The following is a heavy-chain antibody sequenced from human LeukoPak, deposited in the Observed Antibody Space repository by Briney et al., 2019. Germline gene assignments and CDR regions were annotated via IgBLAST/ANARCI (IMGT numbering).Heavy chain of an antibody. CDR3: ARDHMWGPDY. D-gene: IGHD7-27*01. CDR1: GYTFTDHY. V-gene: IGHV1-2*02. J-gene: IGHJ4*02. Sequence: ASVKVSCQALGYTFTDHYFHWLRQAPGQGIEWMGWIHPGRGDTNIAQKFQGRVSLTRDMSISTAYMELSRLTSDDTAVYYCARDHMWGPDYWGQGTLVSVSS. CDR2: IHPGRGDT.